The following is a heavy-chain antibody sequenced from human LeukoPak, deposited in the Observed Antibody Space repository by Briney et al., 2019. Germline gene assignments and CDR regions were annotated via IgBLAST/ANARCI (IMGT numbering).Heavy chain of an antibody. D-gene: IGHD3-22*01. J-gene: IGHJ3*02. CDR1: GFTFSNYA. CDR2: ISGSGGST. Sequence: HSGGSLRLSCAASGFTFSNYAMSWVRRAPGKGLEWVSAISGSGGSTYYADSVKGRFTISRDNSKNTLYLQMNSLRAEDTAVYYCAKELVPQTMIVVQGAFDIWGQGTMVTVSS. V-gene: IGHV3-23*01. CDR3: AKELVPQTMIVVQGAFDI.